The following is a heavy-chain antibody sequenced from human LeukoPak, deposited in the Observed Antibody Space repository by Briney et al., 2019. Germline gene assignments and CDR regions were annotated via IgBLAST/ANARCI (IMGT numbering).Heavy chain of an antibody. CDR2: IYYSGST. J-gene: IGHJ4*02. V-gene: IGHV4-34*01. D-gene: IGHD4-17*01. Sequence: SETLSLTCAVYGGSFSGYYWSWIRQPPGKGLEWIGSIYYSGSTYYNPSLKSRVTISVDTSKDQFSLKLSSVTAADTAVYYCAREGYGDYWDYWGQGTLVTVSS. CDR3: AREGYGDYWDY. CDR1: GGSFSGYY.